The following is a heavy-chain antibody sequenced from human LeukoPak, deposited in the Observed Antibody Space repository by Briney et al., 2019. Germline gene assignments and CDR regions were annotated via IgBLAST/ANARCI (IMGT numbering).Heavy chain of an antibody. CDR3: ARGSAAPDLATCRYDY. CDR1: GGSISSYY. Sequence: SETLSLTCTVSGGSISSYYWSWIRQPPGKGLEWIGYIYYSGSTNYNPSLKSRVTISVDTSKNQFSLKLSSVTAADTAVYYCARGSAAPDLATCRYDYWGQGTLVTVSS. J-gene: IGHJ4*02. V-gene: IGHV4-59*01. CDR2: IYYSGST. D-gene: IGHD3-3*01.